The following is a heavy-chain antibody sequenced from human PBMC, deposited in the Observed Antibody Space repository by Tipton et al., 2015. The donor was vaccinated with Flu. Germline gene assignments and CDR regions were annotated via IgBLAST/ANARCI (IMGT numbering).Heavy chain of an antibody. CDR3: ARALSDYVWGNYRYPGGVSVY. D-gene: IGHD3-16*02. J-gene: IGHJ4*02. CDR1: GFTFSTYT. CDR2: ISSSATYI. Sequence: SLRLSCAASGFTFSTYTMNWVRQAPGKGLEWVSSISSSATYIYYADSVRGRFTISRDNARNSLHLQMNSLRAEDTAVYYCARALSDYVWGNYRYPGGVSVYWGQGTLVTVSS. V-gene: IGHV3-21*01.